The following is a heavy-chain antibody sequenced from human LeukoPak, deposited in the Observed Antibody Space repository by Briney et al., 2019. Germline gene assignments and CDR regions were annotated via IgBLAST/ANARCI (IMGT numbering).Heavy chain of an antibody. CDR3: AEDRSRSYSSFDA. V-gene: IGHV3-43*01. D-gene: IGHD6-19*01. CDR2: IGWDSESK. CDR1: GFTFDEYT. Sequence: GGSLRLSCAASGFTFDEYTMHWVRQVPGKGLEWVSVIGWDSESKYYLESVKGRFTISRDNSKNSLYLQMNSLRTEDTAFYYCAEDRSRSYSSFDAWGQGTLVAVSS. J-gene: IGHJ4*02.